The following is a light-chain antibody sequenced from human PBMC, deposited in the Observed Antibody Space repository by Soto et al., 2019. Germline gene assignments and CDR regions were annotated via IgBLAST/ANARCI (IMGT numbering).Light chain of an antibody. CDR3: QQYYVYPRT. J-gene: IGKJ1*01. Sequence: AIRMTQSPSSLSASTGDRVTITCRASQAISSYLAWYQQKPGKAPKLLIFAASTLQSGVPSRFSGGGSWTDFTLTISCLQSEDFATYYCQQYYVYPRTFGQGTKVEI. CDR1: QAISSY. CDR2: AAS. V-gene: IGKV1-8*01.